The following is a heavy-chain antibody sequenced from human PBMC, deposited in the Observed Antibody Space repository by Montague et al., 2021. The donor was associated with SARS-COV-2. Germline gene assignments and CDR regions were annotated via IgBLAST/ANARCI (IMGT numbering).Heavy chain of an antibody. CDR2: IFASGHNT. D-gene: IGHD1-26*01. J-gene: IGHJ2*01. Sequence: SLRLSCAASGFAFSDFAMTWVRQAPGKGLEWVSTIFASGHNTYYXDSVKGRFIVSRDNSKSTLFLHINSLRAEDTAVYYCAKNPTVSGMPATIAWYFDLWGRGALVTVSS. V-gene: IGHV3-23*05. CDR1: GFAFSDFA. CDR3: AKNPTVSGMPATIAWYFDL.